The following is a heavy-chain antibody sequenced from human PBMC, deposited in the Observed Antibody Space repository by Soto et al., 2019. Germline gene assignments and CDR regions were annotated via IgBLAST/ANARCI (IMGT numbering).Heavy chain of an antibody. J-gene: IGHJ4*02. D-gene: IGHD3-22*01. CDR1: GGSISNYY. Sequence: SETLSLTCTISGGSISNYYWSWIRQPPGKGLEWIGYIYYSGSTNYSPSLKSRVTISVDTSKNQFSLKLSSVTAADTAVYYCARDSSGIDYWGQGTLVTVSS. CDR3: ARDSSGIDY. CDR2: IYYSGST. V-gene: IGHV4-59*12.